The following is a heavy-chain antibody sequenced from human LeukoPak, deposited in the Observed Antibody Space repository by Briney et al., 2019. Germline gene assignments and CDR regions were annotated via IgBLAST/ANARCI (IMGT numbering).Heavy chain of an antibody. CDR1: GGSISSGGYY. D-gene: IGHD5-24*01. V-gene: IGHV4-31*03. CDR2: IYYSGST. J-gene: IGHJ4*02. CDR3: ARGGDGYNFDY. Sequence: SETLSLTCTVSGGSISSGGYYWSWIRQHPGKGLEWIGYIYYSGSTYYNPSLKSRVTISVDTSKNQFSLKLSSVTAADTAVYYCARGGDGYNFDYWGLGTLVTVSS.